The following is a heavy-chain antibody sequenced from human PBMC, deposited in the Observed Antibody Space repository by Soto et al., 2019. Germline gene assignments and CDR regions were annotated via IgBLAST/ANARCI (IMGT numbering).Heavy chain of an antibody. CDR3: ARGILQNWFDP. V-gene: IGHV4-34*01. CDR2: INHSGST. D-gene: IGHD2-15*01. Sequence: SETLSLTCAVYGGSFSGYYWSWIRQPPGKGLEWIGEINHSGSTNYNPSLKSRVTISVDTSKNQFSLKLSSVTAADTAVYYCARGILQNWFDPWGQGALVTVSS. J-gene: IGHJ5*02. CDR1: GGSFSGYY.